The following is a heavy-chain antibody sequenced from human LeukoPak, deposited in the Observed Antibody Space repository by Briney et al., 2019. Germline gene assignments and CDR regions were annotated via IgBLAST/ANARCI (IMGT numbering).Heavy chain of an antibody. D-gene: IGHD6-13*01. CDR2: ISYDGSNK. CDR3: AKDRDSSSWIVQVDY. J-gene: IGHJ4*02. V-gene: IGHV3-30*18. CDR1: GFTFSSYG. Sequence: GGSLRLSCAASGFTFSSYGMHWVRQAPGKGLEGVAVISYDGSNKYYADSVKGRFTISRDNSKNTLYLQMNSLRAEDTAVYYCAKDRDSSSWIVQVDYWGQGTLVTVSS.